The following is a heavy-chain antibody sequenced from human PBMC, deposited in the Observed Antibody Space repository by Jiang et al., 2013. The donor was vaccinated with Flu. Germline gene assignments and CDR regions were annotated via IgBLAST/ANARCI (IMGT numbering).Heavy chain of an antibody. J-gene: IGHJ4*02. Sequence: QLLESGGGLVQPGGSLRLSCAASGFTFSSYAMSWVRQAPEKGLEWVSTISGSDSSTYYADSVKGRFTISRDNSKNTLSLQMNSLRAEDTAVYYCAKEAAHGFYFFDYWGQGTLVTVSS. CDR3: AKEAAHGFYFFDY. CDR2: ISGSDSST. CDR1: GFTFSSYA. D-gene: IGHD6-6*01. V-gene: IGHV3-23*01.